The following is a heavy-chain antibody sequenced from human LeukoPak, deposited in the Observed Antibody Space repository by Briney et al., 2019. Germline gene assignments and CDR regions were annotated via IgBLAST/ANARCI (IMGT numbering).Heavy chain of an antibody. CDR3: ARASPGGAYDSSGFSFDY. CDR2: MNPNSGNT. Sequence: GASVKFSCKASGYTFTSYDINWVRQATGQGLEWMGWMNPNSGNTGYAQKFQGRVTMTRNTSISTAYMELSSLRSEDTAVYYCARASPGGAYDSSGFSFDYWGQGTLVTVSS. D-gene: IGHD3-22*01. V-gene: IGHV1-8*01. CDR1: GYTFTSYD. J-gene: IGHJ4*02.